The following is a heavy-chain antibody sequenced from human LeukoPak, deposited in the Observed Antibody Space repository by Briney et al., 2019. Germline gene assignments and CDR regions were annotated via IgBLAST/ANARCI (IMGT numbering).Heavy chain of an antibody. V-gene: IGHV1-69*02. J-gene: IGHJ5*02. CDR2: IIPILGIA. D-gene: IGHD3-10*01. CDR1: GGTFSSYT. CDR3: AVHGSGRDWFDP. Sequence: GASVKVSCKASGGTFSSYTISWVRQAPGQGLEWMGRIIPILGIANYAQKFQGRVTITADKSTSTAYMELSSLRSEDTAVYYCAVHGSGRDWFDPWGQGTLVAVSS.